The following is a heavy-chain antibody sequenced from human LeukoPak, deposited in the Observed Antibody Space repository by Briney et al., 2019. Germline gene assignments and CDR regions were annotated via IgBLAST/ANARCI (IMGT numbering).Heavy chain of an antibody. J-gene: IGHJ4*02. CDR1: GYYFPTFW. D-gene: IGHD3-10*01. CDR2: IYPGDFDA. CDR3: ARLVDYGSGPPDY. V-gene: IGHV5-51*01. Sequence: GESLKISCKASGYYFPTFWIGWVRQMPGKGLEWMGIIYPGDFDARYSPSFQGQVTISADSSINTAYLQWSSLKASDTAMYYCARLVDYGSGPPDYWGQGTLVTVSS.